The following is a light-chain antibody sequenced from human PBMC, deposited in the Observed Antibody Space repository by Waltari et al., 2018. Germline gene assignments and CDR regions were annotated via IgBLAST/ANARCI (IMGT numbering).Light chain of an antibody. Sequence: DIVMTQSPGSLAVSLGEMATINCKPSQNVLSSSNSKNSLAWYQQKPGQPPRLLIYWASIRESGIPARFSGSGSGTDFTLTISSLQAEDVAVYYCQQYYTTPYTFGQGTKLEIK. CDR2: WAS. J-gene: IGKJ2*01. CDR1: QNVLSSSNSKNS. V-gene: IGKV4-1*01. CDR3: QQYYTTPYT.